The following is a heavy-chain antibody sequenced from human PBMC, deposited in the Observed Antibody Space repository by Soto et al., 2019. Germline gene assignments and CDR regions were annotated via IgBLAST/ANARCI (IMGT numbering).Heavy chain of an antibody. Sequence: GGSLRLSCAASGFTFSSYAMSWVRQAPGKGLEWVSAISGSGGSTYYADSVKGRFTISRDNSKNTLYLQMNSLRAEDTAVYYCAKFCSGGRCYGIDYWGQRTLVTVSS. CDR3: AKFCSGGRCYGIDY. J-gene: IGHJ4*02. V-gene: IGHV3-23*01. D-gene: IGHD2-15*01. CDR1: GFTFSSYA. CDR2: ISGSGGST.